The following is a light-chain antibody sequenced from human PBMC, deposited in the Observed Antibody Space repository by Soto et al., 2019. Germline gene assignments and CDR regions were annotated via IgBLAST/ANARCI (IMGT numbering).Light chain of an antibody. CDR2: GAS. J-gene: IGKJ1*01. CDR1: QSVSSN. V-gene: IGKV3-15*01. CDR3: QQYNNWPPWT. Sequence: IVMTQSPATLSVSPGERATLSCRASQSVSSNLAWYQQKPGQAPRLLIYGASTRATGIPARFSGSGSGTEFTLTISSLQSEDFAVYYGQQYNNWPPWTVGQGTKVEIK.